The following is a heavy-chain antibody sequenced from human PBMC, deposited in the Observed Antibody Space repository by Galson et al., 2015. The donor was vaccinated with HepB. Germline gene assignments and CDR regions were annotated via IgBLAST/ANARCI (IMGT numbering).Heavy chain of an antibody. J-gene: IGHJ6*02. V-gene: IGHV3-15*07. CDR1: GFTFSNAW. CDR2: IKSKTDGGTT. CDR3: TTRHLEGSSYFGMDV. D-gene: IGHD1-1*01. Sequence: SLRLSCAASGFTFSNAWMNRVRQAPGKGLEWVGRIKSKTDGGTTDYAAPVKGRFTISRDDSKNTLYLQMNSLKTEDTAVYYCTTRHLEGSSYFGMDVWGQGNPGHRLL.